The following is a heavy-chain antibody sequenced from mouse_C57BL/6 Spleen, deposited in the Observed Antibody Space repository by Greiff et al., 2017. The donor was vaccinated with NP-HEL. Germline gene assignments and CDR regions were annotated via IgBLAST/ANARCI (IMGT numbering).Heavy chain of an antibody. D-gene: IGHD1-1*01. J-gene: IGHJ1*03. CDR1: GYTFTDYN. CDR2: INPNNGGT. V-gene: IGHV1-18*01. Sequence: EVKLQESGPELVKPGASVKIPCKASGYTFTDYNMDWVKQSHGKSLEWIGDINPNNGGTIYNQKFKGKATLTVDKSSSTAYMELRSLTSEDTAVYYCARYYGSEDWYFDVWGTGTTVTVSS. CDR3: ARYYGSEDWYFDV.